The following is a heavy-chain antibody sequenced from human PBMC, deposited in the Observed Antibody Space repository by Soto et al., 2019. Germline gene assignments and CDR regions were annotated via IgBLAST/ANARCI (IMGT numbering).Heavy chain of an antibody. CDR1: GASIKSYY. CDR2: MYYSGTT. Sequence: LSLTCTVSGASIKSYYWNWMRQPPGKGLEWIGNMYYSGTTNYNPSLQSRVTFSVDTSKNQFSLKLSSVTAADTAVYYCAAAYDYWGQGALVTVSS. V-gene: IGHV4-59*01. CDR3: AAAYDY. D-gene: IGHD2-15*01. J-gene: IGHJ4*02.